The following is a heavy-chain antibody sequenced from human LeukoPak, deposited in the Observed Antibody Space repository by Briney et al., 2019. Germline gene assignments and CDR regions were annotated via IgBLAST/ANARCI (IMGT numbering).Heavy chain of an antibody. Sequence: SETLSLTCTVSGGSISSYYCSWIRPPPGKGLEWIGYIYYSGSTNYNPSLKSRVTISVDTSKNQFSLKLSSVTAADTAVYYCARDPSSSWTSDAFDIWGQGTMVTVSS. CDR3: ARDPSSSWTSDAFDI. CDR2: IYYSGST. V-gene: IGHV4-59*01. CDR1: GGSISSYY. J-gene: IGHJ3*02. D-gene: IGHD6-13*01.